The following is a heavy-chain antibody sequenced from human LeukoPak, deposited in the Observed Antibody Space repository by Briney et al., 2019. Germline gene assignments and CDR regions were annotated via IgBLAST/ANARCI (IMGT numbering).Heavy chain of an antibody. V-gene: IGHV4-39*01. CDR2: IYYSGDT. Sequence: SETLSLTCSVSGGSISSSSKYWGLIRQPPGKGLEWIGSIYYSGDTYYNPSLRSRVTISVDTSKNQFSLKLTSVTAADTAVYYCARSSAAAGPTQNWFVPWGRGTLVTVPS. CDR3: ARSSAAAGPTQNWFVP. J-gene: IGHJ5*02. CDR1: GGSISSSSKY. D-gene: IGHD6-13*01.